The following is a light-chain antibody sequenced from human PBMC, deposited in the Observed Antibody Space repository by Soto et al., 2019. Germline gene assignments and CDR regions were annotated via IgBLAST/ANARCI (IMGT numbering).Light chain of an antibody. J-gene: IGKJ4*01. CDR3: QQSYSTPPT. CDR2: AAS. Sequence: DIQVTQSPSSLSASVGDRVTITCLSSQTISNYLNWYQQKPGKAPKLLIYAASSLQSGVPSRFSGSGSGTDFTLTISSLQPEDFATYYCQQSYSTPPTFGGGTKVDIK. CDR1: QTISNY. V-gene: IGKV1-39*01.